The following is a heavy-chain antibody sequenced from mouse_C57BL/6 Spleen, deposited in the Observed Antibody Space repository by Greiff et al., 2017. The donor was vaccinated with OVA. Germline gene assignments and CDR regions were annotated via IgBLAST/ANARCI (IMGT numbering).Heavy chain of an antibody. V-gene: IGHV1-5*01. J-gene: IGHJ1*03. D-gene: IGHD4-1*01. CDR1: GYTFTSYW. Sequence: EVQLQQSGTVLVRPGASVKMSCKTSGYTFTSYWMHWVKQRPGQGLEWIGAIYPGNSDTSYNQKFKGKAKLTAATSASTAYMELSNLTNEDSAVYYCTRSKNWDENWYFDVWGTGTTVTVSS. CDR3: TRSKNWDENWYFDV. CDR2: IYPGNSDT.